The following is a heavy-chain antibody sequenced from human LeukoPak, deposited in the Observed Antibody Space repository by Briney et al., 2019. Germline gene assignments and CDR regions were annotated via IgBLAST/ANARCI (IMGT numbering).Heavy chain of an antibody. Sequence: GGSLRLSCAASGFTFLPYSMNWVRQAPGKGLEWVSYITSDSNTIFYADSVKGRFTISRDNAKNSLFLQMNSLRAGDTAVYYCARAAVEMATIEYFDYWGQGTLVTVSS. CDR3: ARAAVEMATIEYFDY. V-gene: IGHV3-48*01. CDR1: GFTFLPYS. J-gene: IGHJ4*02. CDR2: ITSDSNTI. D-gene: IGHD5-24*01.